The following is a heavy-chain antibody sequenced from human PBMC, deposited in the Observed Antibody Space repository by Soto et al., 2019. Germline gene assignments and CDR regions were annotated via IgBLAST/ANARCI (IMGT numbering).Heavy chain of an antibody. J-gene: IGHJ4*02. V-gene: IGHV4-39*01. CDR3: ARLEGLATISYYFDF. D-gene: IGHD3-9*01. Sequence: SVTLSLTYTVSDGSIRSMSCYCSWKRQPPGKGLEWIGTVYYSGITYYDPSLKSRVTISMDTSKNQFSLKLSSVTAADSAVFFCARLEGLATISYYFDFWGPGALVTVSS. CDR2: VYYSGIT. CDR1: DGSIRSMSCY.